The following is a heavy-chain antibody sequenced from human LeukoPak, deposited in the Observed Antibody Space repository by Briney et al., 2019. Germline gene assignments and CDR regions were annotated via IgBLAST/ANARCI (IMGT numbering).Heavy chain of an antibody. CDR3: ASTAPPYGPFDY. CDR1: GYTFTSYG. Sequence: ASVKVSCKASGYTFTSYGISWVRQAPGQGLEWMGIINPSGGSTSYAQKFQGRVTMTRDTSTSTVYMELSSLRSEDTAVYYCASTAPPYGPFDYWGQGTLVTVSS. V-gene: IGHV1-46*01. CDR2: INPSGGST. J-gene: IGHJ4*02. D-gene: IGHD3-10*01.